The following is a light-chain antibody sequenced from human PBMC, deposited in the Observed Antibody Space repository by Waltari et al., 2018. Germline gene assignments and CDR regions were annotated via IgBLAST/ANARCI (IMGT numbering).Light chain of an antibody. V-gene: IGLV3-21*04. CDR1: NIVSRS. J-gene: IGLJ3*02. CDR2: ADD. CDR3: QVWYNDSDHWV. Sequence: SYVLTQPPSVSVAPRKAATITCGGDNIVSRSVHWYQQKPGRAPVLVISADDDRPSGIPERFSGSNSGNTATLTISGVEAGDEADYFCQVWYNDSDHWVFGGGTKLTVL.